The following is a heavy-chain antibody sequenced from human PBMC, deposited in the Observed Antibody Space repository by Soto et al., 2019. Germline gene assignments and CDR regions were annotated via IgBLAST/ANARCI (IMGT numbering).Heavy chain of an antibody. D-gene: IGHD2-2*01. CDR2: INPSGGST. V-gene: IGHV1-46*01. CDR1: GYTFTSYY. J-gene: IGHJ4*02. CDR3: ARAIYPIVVVPAVKVDDY. Sequence: ASVKVSCKASGYTFTSYYMHWVRQAPGQGLEWMGIINPSGGSTSYAQKFQGRVTMTRDTSTSTVNMELSSLRSEDTAVYYCARAIYPIVVVPAVKVDDYWGQGTLVTVSS.